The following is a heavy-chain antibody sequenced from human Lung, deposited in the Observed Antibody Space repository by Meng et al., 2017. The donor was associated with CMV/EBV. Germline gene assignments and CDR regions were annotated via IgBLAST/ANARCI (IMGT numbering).Heavy chain of an antibody. J-gene: IGHJ4*02. Sequence: TFSGFSLTAGGVGVGWIRQPPGQALEWLAIIYWNDKKRHSPSLKSRLTITRDTSKNQVVLTMTNMDPVDTATYYCVHSIYGGTYFDFWGQGTLVTVSS. CDR3: VHSIYGGTYFDF. D-gene: IGHD4-23*01. CDR2: IYWNDKK. V-gene: IGHV2-5*01. CDR1: GFSLTAGGVG.